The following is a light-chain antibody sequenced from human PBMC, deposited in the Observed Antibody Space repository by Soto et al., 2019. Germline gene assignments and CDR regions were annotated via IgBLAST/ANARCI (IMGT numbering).Light chain of an antibody. CDR1: QGISSH. V-gene: IGKV1-9*01. Sequence: DIQLTQSPSFLSASVGDRVTITCRASQGISSHLAWYQQQPGKAPKLLIYVASTLQSGGPSRFSGSGSGTEFPLTISGLQPEDFASYYGQQLNSCPIAFGQATRLEIK. CDR3: QQLNSCPIA. CDR2: VAS. J-gene: IGKJ5*01.